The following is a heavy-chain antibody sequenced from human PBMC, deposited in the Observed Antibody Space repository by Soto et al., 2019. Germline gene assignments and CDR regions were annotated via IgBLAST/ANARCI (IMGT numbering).Heavy chain of an antibody. J-gene: IGHJ6*02. CDR1: GGSISSYY. CDR2: IYYSGST. Sequence: QVQLQESGPGLVKPSETLSLTCTVSGGSISSYYWSWIRQPPGKGLEWIGYIYYSGSTNYNPSLKSRVTISVDTSKNQFSLKLSSVTAADTAVYYCARDRGSWTYYGMDVWGQGTTVTFAS. V-gene: IGHV4-59*01. CDR3: ARDRGSWTYYGMDV. D-gene: IGHD6-13*01.